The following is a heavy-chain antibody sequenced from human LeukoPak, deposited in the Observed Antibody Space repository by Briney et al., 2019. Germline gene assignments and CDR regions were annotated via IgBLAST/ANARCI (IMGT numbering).Heavy chain of an antibody. CDR1: GFTFSSYW. CDR2: INSDGTSI. J-gene: IGHJ6*02. CDR3: GRSHYFDSSGFFSYYYGLDV. Sequence: GGSLRLSCAASGFTFSSYWMHWIRQVPGKGLVWVSRINSDGTSIRYADSVKGRSTISRDNAKNTLYLQMNSLRVEDTAVYYCGRSHYFDSSGFFSYYYGLDVWGRGTTVTVSS. V-gene: IGHV3-74*01. D-gene: IGHD3-22*01.